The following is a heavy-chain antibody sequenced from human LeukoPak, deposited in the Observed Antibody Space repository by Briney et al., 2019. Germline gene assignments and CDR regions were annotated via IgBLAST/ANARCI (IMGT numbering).Heavy chain of an antibody. Sequence: SVKVSCKASGGTFSSYAISWVRQAPGQGLEWMGGIIPIFGTANYAQKFQGRVTITADKSTSTAYMELRSLRSDDTAVYYCARDRSTYYDILTGYYSDAFDIWGQGTMVTVSS. CDR3: ARDRSTYYDILTGYYSDAFDI. CDR1: GGTFSSYA. V-gene: IGHV1-69*06. CDR2: IIPIFGTA. J-gene: IGHJ3*02. D-gene: IGHD3-9*01.